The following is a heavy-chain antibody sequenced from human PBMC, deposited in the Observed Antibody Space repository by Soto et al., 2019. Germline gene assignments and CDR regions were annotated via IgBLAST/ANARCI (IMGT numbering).Heavy chain of an antibody. CDR2: NYYSGST. V-gene: IGHV4-59*01. CDR1: GGSISSYY. J-gene: IGHJ4*02. Sequence: QVQLQESGPGLVKPSETLSLTCTVSGGSISSYYWSWIRQPPGKGLEWIGYNYYSGSTNYNPSLKSRVTISVDTSKNQFSLKLSSVTAADTAVYYCARDPGGAVAQGFDYWGQGTLVTVSS. D-gene: IGHD6-19*01. CDR3: ARDPGGAVAQGFDY.